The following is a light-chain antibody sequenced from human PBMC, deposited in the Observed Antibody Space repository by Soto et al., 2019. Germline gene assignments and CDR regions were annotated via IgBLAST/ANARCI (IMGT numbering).Light chain of an antibody. V-gene: IGLV2-14*03. CDR2: DVS. CDR3: SSYTTSNTRQIV. J-gene: IGLJ1*01. Sequence: SVLTQLASVPGSPGQSITISCTGTSSDVGGYNYVSWYQHHPGKAPKLIIYDVSNRPSGVSIRFSGSKSDNTASLTISGLQPEDEADYHCSSYTTSNTRQIVFGTGTKVTVL. CDR1: SSDVGGYNY.